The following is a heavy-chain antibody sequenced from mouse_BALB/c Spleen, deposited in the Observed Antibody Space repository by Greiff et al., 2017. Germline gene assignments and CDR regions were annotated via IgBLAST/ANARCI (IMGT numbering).Heavy chain of an antibody. D-gene: IGHD2-1*01. V-gene: IGHV1S29*02. CDR3: ARDGNYGLYAMDY. CDR2: IYPYNGGT. J-gene: IGHJ4*01. Sequence: VQLQQSGPELVKPGASVKISCKASGYTFTDYNMHWVKQSHGKSLEWIGYIYPYNGGTGYNQKFKSKATLTVDNSSSTAYMELRSLTSEDSAVYYCARDGNYGLYAMDYWGQGTSVTVSS. CDR1: GYTFTDYN.